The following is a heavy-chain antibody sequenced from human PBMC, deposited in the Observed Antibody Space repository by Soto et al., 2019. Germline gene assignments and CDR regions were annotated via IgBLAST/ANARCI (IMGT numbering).Heavy chain of an antibody. Sequence: QVQLQESGPGLVKPSQTLSLTCTVSGGSISSGDYYWTWIRQHPGKGLEWIGYIYYSGSTYYTPSLERRATLSVDPSKNQFSLKLSSVTAADTAVYYCARLAAARYSCYYGMDVWGQGTTVTVSS. CDR3: ARLAAARYSCYYGMDV. CDR2: IYYSGST. CDR1: GGSISSGDYY. J-gene: IGHJ6*02. V-gene: IGHV4-31*03. D-gene: IGHD2-15*01.